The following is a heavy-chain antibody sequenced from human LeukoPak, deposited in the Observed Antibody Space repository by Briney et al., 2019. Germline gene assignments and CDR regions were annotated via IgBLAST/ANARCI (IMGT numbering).Heavy chain of an antibody. CDR3: ARASRSSVPPYYYYYHMDV. CDR1: GGTFSSYA. Sequence: ASVKVSCKASGGTFSSYAISWVRQAPGQGLEWMGGIIPIFGTANYAQKFQGRVTITTDESTGTAYMELSSLRSEDTAAYYCARASRSSVPPYYYYYHMDVWGKGTTVTVSS. J-gene: IGHJ6*03. CDR2: IIPIFGTA. D-gene: IGHD6-6*01. V-gene: IGHV1-69*05.